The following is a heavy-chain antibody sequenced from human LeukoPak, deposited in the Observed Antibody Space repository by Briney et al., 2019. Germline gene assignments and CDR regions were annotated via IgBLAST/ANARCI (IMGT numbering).Heavy chain of an antibody. Sequence: SETLSLTCAVSGGSFSGYSWSWIRQPPGKGLEWIGEINHSGSTNYNPSLKSRVTISVDTSKNQFSLRLISVTAADTAVYYCAREFGYYFDYWGQGTLVTVSS. J-gene: IGHJ4*02. CDR1: GGSFSGYS. D-gene: IGHD3-10*01. V-gene: IGHV4-34*01. CDR2: INHSGST. CDR3: AREFGYYFDY.